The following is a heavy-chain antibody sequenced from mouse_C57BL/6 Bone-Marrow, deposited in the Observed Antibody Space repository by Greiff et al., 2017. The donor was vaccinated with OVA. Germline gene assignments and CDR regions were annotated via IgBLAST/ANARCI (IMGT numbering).Heavy chain of an antibody. D-gene: IGHD1-1*01. CDR2: IYPRDGST. CDR1: GYTFTSYD. CDR3: ARSPIYYYGSSYFYYFDY. V-gene: IGHV1-85*01. Sequence: VQLQQSGPELVKPGASVKLSCKASGYTFTSYDINWVKQRPGQGLEWIGWIYPRDGSTKYNEKFKGKATLTVDTSSSTAYMELHSLTSEDSAVYFCARSPIYYYGSSYFYYFDYWGQGTTLTVSS. J-gene: IGHJ2*01.